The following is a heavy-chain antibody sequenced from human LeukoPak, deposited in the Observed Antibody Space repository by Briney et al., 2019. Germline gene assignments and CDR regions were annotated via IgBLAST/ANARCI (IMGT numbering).Heavy chain of an antibody. V-gene: IGHV3-74*01. CDR1: GFTFSSYW. D-gene: IGHD3-10*01. CDR3: ARTLRENDAFDI. J-gene: IGHJ3*02. CDR2: IHSDGSTT. Sequence: PGGSLRLSCAASGFTFSSYWMYWVRQAPGKGLVWVSRIHSDGSTTSYADSVKGRFTISRDNAKNSLYLQMNSLRDEDTAVYYCARTLRENDAFDIWGQGTMVTVSS.